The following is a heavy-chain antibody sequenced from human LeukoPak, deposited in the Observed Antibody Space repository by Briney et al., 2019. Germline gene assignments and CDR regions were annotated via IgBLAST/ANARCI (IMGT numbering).Heavy chain of an antibody. Sequence: SETLSLTCAVYGGSFSGYYGSWIRQPPGKGLEWIGEINHSGSTNYNPSLKSRVTISVDTSKNQFSLKLSSVTAADTAVYYCARGHTGGVPFDYWGQGTLVTVSS. D-gene: IGHD2-8*02. CDR2: INHSGST. CDR1: GGSFSGYY. V-gene: IGHV4-34*01. J-gene: IGHJ4*02. CDR3: ARGHTGGVPFDY.